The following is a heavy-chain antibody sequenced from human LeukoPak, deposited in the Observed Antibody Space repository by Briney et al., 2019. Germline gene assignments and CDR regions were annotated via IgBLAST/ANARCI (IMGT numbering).Heavy chain of an antibody. CDR3: ARTTEAHSWRTRYYDYYMDV. CDR2: IYYSGST. Sequence: SETLSLTCTVSGGSISSYYWSWIRQPPGKGLEWIGYIYYSGSTNYNPSLKSRVTVSVDTSKNLFSLKLRSVTAADTAVYYCARTTEAHSWRTRYYDYYMDVWGKGTTVTVSS. V-gene: IGHV4-59*01. D-gene: IGHD6-13*01. J-gene: IGHJ6*03. CDR1: GGSISSYY.